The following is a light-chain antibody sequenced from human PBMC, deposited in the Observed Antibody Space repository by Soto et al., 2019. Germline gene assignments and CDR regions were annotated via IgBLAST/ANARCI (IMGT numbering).Light chain of an antibody. J-gene: IGKJ1*01. Sequence: AIQMTQSPSSLSASVGDRVTITCRASQGIRNDLGWYQQKPGKAPKLLIYAASSLQSGVPSRFRGSGSGTDFTLTISSLQPEHFATYYCLQDYNYPWTFGPATKVDIK. V-gene: IGKV1-6*01. CDR1: QGIRND. CDR3: LQDYNYPWT. CDR2: AAS.